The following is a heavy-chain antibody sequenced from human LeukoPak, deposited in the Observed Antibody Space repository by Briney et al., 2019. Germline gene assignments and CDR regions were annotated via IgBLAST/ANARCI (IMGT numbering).Heavy chain of an antibody. D-gene: IGHD5-18*01. CDR1: GYTFTGYY. Sequence: ASVKVSCKASGYTFTGYYMHWVRQAPGQGLEWMGIINPSGGSTSYAQKFQGRVTMTRDTSTSTVYMELSSLRSEDTAVYYCARDGVDTAMVNWFDPWGQGTLVTVSS. CDR2: INPSGGST. J-gene: IGHJ5*02. V-gene: IGHV1-46*01. CDR3: ARDGVDTAMVNWFDP.